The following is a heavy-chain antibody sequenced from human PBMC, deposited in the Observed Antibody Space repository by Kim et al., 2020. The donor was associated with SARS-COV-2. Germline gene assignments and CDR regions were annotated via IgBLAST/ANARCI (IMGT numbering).Heavy chain of an antibody. D-gene: IGHD6-13*01. CDR2: ST. CDR3: ARELAAAVDY. J-gene: IGHJ4*02. Sequence: STNYNPTLKSRVTISVDTSKNQFSLKLSSVTAADTAVYYCARELAAAVDYWGQGTLVTVSS. V-gene: IGHV4-59*01.